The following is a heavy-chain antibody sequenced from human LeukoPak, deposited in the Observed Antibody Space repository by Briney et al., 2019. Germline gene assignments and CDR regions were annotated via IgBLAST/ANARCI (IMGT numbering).Heavy chain of an antibody. CDR2: IYTSGSI. J-gene: IGHJ4*02. D-gene: IGHD6-13*01. Sequence: SQTLSLTCTVSGGSISSVNYYWSWIRQPAGKGLEWIGRIYTSGSINYNPSLKSRVTMSVDTSKNQFSLKLSSVTAADTAVYYCAGDAGHYSSSWYGLDYWGQGTLVTVSS. V-gene: IGHV4-61*02. CDR1: GGSISSVNYY. CDR3: AGDAGHYSSSWYGLDY.